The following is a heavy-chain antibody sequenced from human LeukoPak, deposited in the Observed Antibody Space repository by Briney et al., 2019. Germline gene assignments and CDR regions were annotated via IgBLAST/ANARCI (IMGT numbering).Heavy chain of an antibody. V-gene: IGHV4-4*07. CDR2: IYTSGST. Sequence: PSETLSLTCTVSGASISSYYWSWIRQPAGKGLEWIGRIYTSGSTNYNPSLKSRVTISVDTSKNQFSLRLRSVTAADTAVYYCARRGPATHYNYLYYMDVWDKGTTVTISS. CDR3: ARRGPATHYNYLYYMDV. J-gene: IGHJ6*03. D-gene: IGHD3-10*01. CDR1: GASISSYY.